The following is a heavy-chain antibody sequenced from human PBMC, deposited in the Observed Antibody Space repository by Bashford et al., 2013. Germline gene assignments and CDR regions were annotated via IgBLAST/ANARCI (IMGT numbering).Heavy chain of an antibody. V-gene: IGHV1-69*01. Sequence: WVRQAPGQGLEWMGGIIPIFGTANYAQKFQGRVTITADESTSTAYMELSSLRSEDTAVYYCARATNPYIFDIWGQGTVVTVSS. D-gene: IGHD3-16*01. J-gene: IGHJ3*02. CDR3: ARATNPYIFDI. CDR2: IIPIFGTA.